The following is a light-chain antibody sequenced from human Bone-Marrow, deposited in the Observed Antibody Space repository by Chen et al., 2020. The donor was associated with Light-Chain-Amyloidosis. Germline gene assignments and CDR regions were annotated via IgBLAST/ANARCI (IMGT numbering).Light chain of an antibody. CDR2: EDN. Sequence: QSALTQPASVSGSPGQSITISCTGTSTDVGNYNLVSWYQRHPGKAPKLIIFEDNKRPSGVPSRFSGSRSGYTASLTISGLQAEDESDYYCCSYAGGQIFVFGTGSRVTVL. CDR3: CSYAGGQIFV. CDR1: STDVGNYNL. V-gene: IGLV2-23*01. J-gene: IGLJ1*01.